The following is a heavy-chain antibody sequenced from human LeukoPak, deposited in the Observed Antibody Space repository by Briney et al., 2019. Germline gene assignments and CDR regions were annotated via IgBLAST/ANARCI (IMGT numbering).Heavy chain of an antibody. D-gene: IGHD1-26*01. J-gene: IGHJ4*02. V-gene: IGHV3-15*01. CDR2: IISKTDGGTT. CDR1: GFTFSNAW. Sequence: GGSLRLSCTTSGFTFSNAWMNWVRQAPGKGLEWVGHIISKTDGGTTDYAAPVKGRFTISRDDSKNTLYLQINSLKTEDTALYYCTTRSYYFDYWGQGTLVTVSS. CDR3: TTRSYYFDY.